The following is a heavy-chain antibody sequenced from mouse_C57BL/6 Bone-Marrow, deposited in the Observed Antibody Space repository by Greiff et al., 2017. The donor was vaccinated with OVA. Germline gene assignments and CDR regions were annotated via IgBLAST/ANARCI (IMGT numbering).Heavy chain of an antibody. D-gene: IGHD3-2*02. V-gene: IGHV1-54*01. J-gene: IGHJ2*01. CDR2: INPGSGGT. CDR3: ARSRDQATDFDY. CDR1: GYAFTNYL. Sequence: QVHVKQSGAELVRPGTSVKVSCKASGYAFTNYLLAWVKQRPGQGLEWIGVINPGSGGTNYNEKFTGKATLTADKSSSTAYMQLSSLTSEDSAVYFCARSRDQATDFDYWGQGTTLTVSS.